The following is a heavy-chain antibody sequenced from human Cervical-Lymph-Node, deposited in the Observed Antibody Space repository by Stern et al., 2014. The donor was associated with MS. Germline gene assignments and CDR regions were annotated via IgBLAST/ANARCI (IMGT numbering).Heavy chain of an antibody. J-gene: IGHJ4*02. V-gene: IGHV4-4*07. Sequence: QLQLQESGPGLVKPSETLSLACTVSGGSISGFYWSWIRQPAGKGLEWIGRIYASGSTEPNPSLKSRVPMSVDTSRNQFSLKLRSVTAADTAVYYCARDLRSDYSSSGFDYWGQGTLVTVSS. CDR2: IYASGST. D-gene: IGHD6-6*01. CDR1: GGSISGFY. CDR3: ARDLRSDYSSSGFDY.